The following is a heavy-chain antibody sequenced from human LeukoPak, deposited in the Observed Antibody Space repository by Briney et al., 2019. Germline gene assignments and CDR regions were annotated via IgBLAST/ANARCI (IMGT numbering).Heavy chain of an antibody. CDR3: AKANYDFWSGYLDY. D-gene: IGHD3-3*01. CDR2: ISGSGGST. J-gene: IGHJ4*02. V-gene: IGHV3-23*01. CDR1: GFTFSSYA. Sequence: QPGGSLRLSCAASGFTFSSYAMSWVRQAPGKGLEWVSAISGSGGSTYYADSVKGRFTISRDNSKNTLYLQMNSLRAEDTAVYYCAKANYDFWSGYLDYWGQGTLVTVSS.